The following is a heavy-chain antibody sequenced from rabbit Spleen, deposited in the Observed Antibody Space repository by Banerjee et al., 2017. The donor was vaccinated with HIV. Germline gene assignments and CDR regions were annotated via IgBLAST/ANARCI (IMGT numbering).Heavy chain of an antibody. D-gene: IGHD3-1*01. CDR3: ARDVTSAVWFIDW. V-gene: IGHV1S45*01. CDR1: GFSFSSSDY. CDR2: IAGSGSGFP. Sequence: QEQLVESGGDLVKPGASLTLTCTASGFSFSSSDYMCWVRQAPGKGLEWISCIAGSGSGFPYSASWAQSRFTSSNTSSTTVTLQMSSLSVTDTAPYFCARDVTSAVWFIDWWGQGPLVTFS. J-gene: IGHJ4*01.